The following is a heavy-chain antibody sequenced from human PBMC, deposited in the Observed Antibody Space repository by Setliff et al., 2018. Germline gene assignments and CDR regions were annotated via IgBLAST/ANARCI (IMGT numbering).Heavy chain of an antibody. V-gene: IGHV4-39*07. CDR1: GGSISTATYY. CDR3: ARNPDFLQYSFDL. Sequence: SETLSLTCTVSGGSISTATYYWGWVRQSPGKGLEWIGSIYWSGNTWYNPSFKSRVTISIDASKSQFSLKLSSMTAADTALYYCARNPDFLQYSFDLWGRGTLVTVSS. J-gene: IGHJ2*01. D-gene: IGHD5-12*01. CDR2: IYWSGNT.